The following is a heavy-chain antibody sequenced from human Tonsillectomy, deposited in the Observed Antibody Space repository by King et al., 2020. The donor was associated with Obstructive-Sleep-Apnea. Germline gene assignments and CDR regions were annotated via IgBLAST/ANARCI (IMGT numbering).Heavy chain of an antibody. Sequence: QLQESGSGLVKPSQTLSLTCEVSGGSISSGGYSWSWIRQPPGKGLEWIGYIYHSGSTYYNPSLTSRVTISVDRSKNQFSLKLSSVTAADTAVYYCARGYGSGSYNWGQGTLVTVSS. CDR3: ARGYGSGSYN. D-gene: IGHD3-10*01. CDR2: IYHSGST. CDR1: GGSISSGGYS. J-gene: IGHJ4*02. V-gene: IGHV4-30-2*01.